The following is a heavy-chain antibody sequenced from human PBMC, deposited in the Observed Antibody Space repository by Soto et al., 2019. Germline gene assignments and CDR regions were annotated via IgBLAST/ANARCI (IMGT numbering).Heavy chain of an antibody. D-gene: IGHD3-3*01. Sequence: GGSLRLSCAASGFTFSNAWMSWVRQAPGKGLEWVGRIKSKTDGGTTDYAAPVKGRFTISRDDSKNTLYLQMNSLKTEDTAVYYCTTEKWDYDFWSGYFSWGQGTLVTVSS. J-gene: IGHJ4*02. V-gene: IGHV3-15*01. CDR1: GFTFSNAW. CDR2: IKSKTDGGTT. CDR3: TTEKWDYDFWSGYFS.